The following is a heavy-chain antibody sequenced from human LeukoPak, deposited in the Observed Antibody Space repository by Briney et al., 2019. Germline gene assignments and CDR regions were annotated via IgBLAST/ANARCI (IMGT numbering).Heavy chain of an antibody. V-gene: IGHV1-24*01. CDR2: FDPEDGET. CDR1: GYTLTELS. D-gene: IGHD4-17*01. CDR3: ACNYGDYADNFDY. J-gene: IGHJ4*02. Sequence: ASVKVSCKVSGYTLTELSMHWVRQAPGKGLEWMGGFDPEDGETIYAQKFRGRVTMTEDTSTDTAYMELSSLRSEDTAVYYCACNYGDYADNFDYWGQGTLVTVSS.